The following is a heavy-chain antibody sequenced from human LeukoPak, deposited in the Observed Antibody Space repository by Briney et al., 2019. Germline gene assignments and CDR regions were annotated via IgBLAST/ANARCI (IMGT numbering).Heavy chain of an antibody. Sequence: GGSLRLSCAASGFTFSSCAMHWVRQAPGKGLEWVAVISYDGSNKYYADSVKGRFTISRDNSKNTLYLQMNSLRAEDTAVYYCARDIYGSGSYWGQGTLVTVSS. J-gene: IGHJ4*02. CDR1: GFTFSSCA. CDR3: ARDIYGSGSY. CDR2: ISYDGSNK. D-gene: IGHD3-10*01. V-gene: IGHV3-30*04.